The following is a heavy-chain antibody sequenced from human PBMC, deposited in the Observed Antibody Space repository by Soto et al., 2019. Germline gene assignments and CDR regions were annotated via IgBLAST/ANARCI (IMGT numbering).Heavy chain of an antibody. J-gene: IGHJ6*03. V-gene: IGHV3-72*01. Sequence: PGGSLRLSCVASGFIFSDHYMDWVRQAPGKGLEWVGRSRNNGKSYTTEYAASVSGRFTISRDDSKNSLYLQMSSLKTEDTAVYYCARDMEQVVGAYYYYYMDVWGKGTTVTVSS. D-gene: IGHD6-13*01. CDR3: ARDMEQVVGAYYYYYMDV. CDR2: SRNNGKSYTT. CDR1: GFIFSDHY.